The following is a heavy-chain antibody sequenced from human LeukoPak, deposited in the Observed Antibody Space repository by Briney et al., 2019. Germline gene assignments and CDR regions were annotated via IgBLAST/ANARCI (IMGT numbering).Heavy chain of an antibody. V-gene: IGHV4-61*08. Sequence: SETLSLTCAVSGGSISSCGYSWSWIRQPPGKGLEWIGYIYYSGSTNYNPSLKSRVIISVDTSKNQFSLKLSSVTAADTAVYYCATYSSTGIFQHWGQGTLVTVSS. CDR2: IYYSGST. J-gene: IGHJ1*01. CDR3: ATYSSTGIFQH. CDR1: GGSISSCGYS. D-gene: IGHD6-13*01.